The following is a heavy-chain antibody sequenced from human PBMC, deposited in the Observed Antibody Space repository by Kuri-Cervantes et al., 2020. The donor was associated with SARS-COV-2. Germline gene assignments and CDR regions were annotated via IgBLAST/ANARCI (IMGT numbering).Heavy chain of an antibody. D-gene: IGHD2/OR15-2a*01. CDR3: ARGAID. CDR1: GGSISSGDYY. CDR2: IYYNGST. V-gene: IGHV4-30-4*08. J-gene: IGHJ4*02. Sequence: SCTVSGGSISSGDYYWSWIRQPPGKGLEWIGYIYYNGSTYYNPSLRSRVIVSVDRSKNQFSLNLNSVTAADTALYYCARGAIDWGQGTLVTVSS.